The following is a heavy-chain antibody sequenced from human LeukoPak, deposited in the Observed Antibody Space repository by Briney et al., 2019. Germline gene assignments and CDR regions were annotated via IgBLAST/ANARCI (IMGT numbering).Heavy chain of an antibody. J-gene: IGHJ6*03. CDR2: INHSGST. V-gene: IGHV4-34*01. CDR3: ARVDYGDYYMDV. D-gene: IGHD4-17*01. CDR1: GGSFSGYY. Sequence: SETLSLTCAVYGGSFSGYYWSWIRQPPGKGLEWIGEINHSGSTNYNPSLKSRVTISVDTSKNQFSLKLSSVTAADTAVYYCARVDYGDYYMDVWGKGTTVTVSS.